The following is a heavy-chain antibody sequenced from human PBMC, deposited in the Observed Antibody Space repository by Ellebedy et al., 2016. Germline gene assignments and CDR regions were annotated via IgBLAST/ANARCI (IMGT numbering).Heavy chain of an antibody. J-gene: IGHJ5*02. CDR1: GYTFTSYD. CDR2: MNPNSGNT. D-gene: IGHD6-13*01. CDR3: ARGAAGIAAAGNWFNP. Sequence: ASVKVSCXTSGYTFTSYDINWVRQATGQGLEWMGWMNPNSGNTGYAQKFQGRVTMTRNTSISTAYMELSSLRSEDTAVYYCARGAAGIAAAGNWFNPWGQGTLVTVSS. V-gene: IGHV1-8*01.